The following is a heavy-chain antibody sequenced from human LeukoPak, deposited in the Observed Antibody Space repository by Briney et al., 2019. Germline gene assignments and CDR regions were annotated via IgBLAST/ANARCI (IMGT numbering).Heavy chain of an antibody. Sequence: SETLSLTCTVSGGSISNYYWSWIRQPPGKGLEWIGYIYYSGSTNYNPSLKSRVTMSVDTSKNQFSLKLSSVTAADTAVYYCARDQVAGGRWLQLYNWFDPWGQGTLVTVSS. CDR3: ARDQVAGGRWLQLYNWFDP. CDR1: GGSISNYY. CDR2: IYYSGST. J-gene: IGHJ5*02. V-gene: IGHV4-59*12. D-gene: IGHD5-24*01.